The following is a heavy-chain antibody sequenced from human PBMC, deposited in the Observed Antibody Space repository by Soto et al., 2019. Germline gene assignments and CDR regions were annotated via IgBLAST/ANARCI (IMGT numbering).Heavy chain of an antibody. J-gene: IGHJ3*02. CDR1: GYTFTSYY. CDR2: INPSGGST. Sequence: GSSVKVSCKASGYTFTSYYMHWVLQAPGQGLEWMGIINPSGGSTSYAQKFQGRVTMTRDTSTSTVYMELSSLRSEDTAVYYCARDPYYYDSSGYSPPDIWGQGTMVTVSS. CDR3: ARDPYYYDSSGYSPPDI. V-gene: IGHV1-46*01. D-gene: IGHD3-22*01.